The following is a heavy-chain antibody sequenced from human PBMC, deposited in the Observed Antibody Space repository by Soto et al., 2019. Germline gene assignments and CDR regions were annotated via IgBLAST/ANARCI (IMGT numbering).Heavy chain of an antibody. V-gene: IGHV3-74*01. CDR1: GFTFSSYW. J-gene: IGHJ4*02. D-gene: IGHD2-15*01. CDR2: INSDGSSK. Sequence: EVQLVESGGGLVQPGESLRLSCAASGFTFSSYWMHWVRQAPGKGLVWVSRINSDGSSKSYGGSVKGRFTISRDNAKNTLYLQMISLRAEDTAVYYCVRTSLGVAAATREDYWGQGTLVTVSS. CDR3: VRTSLGVAAATREDY.